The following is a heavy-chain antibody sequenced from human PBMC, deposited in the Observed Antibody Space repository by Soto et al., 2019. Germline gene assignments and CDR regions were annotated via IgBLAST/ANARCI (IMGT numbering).Heavy chain of an antibody. J-gene: IGHJ6*02. Sequence: QVQIQQWGAGLLKPSETLSLTCAVYGGSFSGHYWSWIRQPPGKGLEWIGEINHSGSTNYNPSLKSRVTISVDSFKKQFSLKLSSVTAADTAVYYCARVSGANYDFWSGYSGFAYYGMYVWGQGTTVTVSS. V-gene: IGHV4-34*01. CDR1: GGSFSGHY. CDR3: ARVSGANYDFWSGYSGFAYYGMYV. D-gene: IGHD3-3*01. CDR2: INHSGST.